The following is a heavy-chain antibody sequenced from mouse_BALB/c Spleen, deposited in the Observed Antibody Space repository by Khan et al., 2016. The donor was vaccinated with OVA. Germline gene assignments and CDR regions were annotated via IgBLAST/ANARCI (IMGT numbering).Heavy chain of an antibody. Sequence: QVQLKQSGAELVRPGSSMKISCKASGYAFSNYWMNWVRQGPGQGLEWIGQIYPGDGNPNYNGTFKDKATLTADKSSSTAYMQLSSLTSEDSAVYFCARSGNDFFAYWGQGTLVTVSA. V-gene: IGHV1-80*01. D-gene: IGHD2-12*01. CDR2: IYPGDGNP. J-gene: IGHJ3*01. CDR3: ARSGNDFFAY. CDR1: GYAFSNYW.